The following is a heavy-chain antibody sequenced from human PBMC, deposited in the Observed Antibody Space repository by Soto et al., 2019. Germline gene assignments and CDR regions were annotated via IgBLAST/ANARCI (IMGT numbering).Heavy chain of an antibody. J-gene: IGHJ4*02. V-gene: IGHV4-39*01. CDR3: ARLRGYQLLYGRDFGITFDY. CDR2: IYYSGST. D-gene: IGHD2-2*02. CDR1: GGSISSSTYY. Sequence: QLQLQESGPGLVKPSETLSLTCTVSGGSISSSTYYWGWIREPPGKGLEWIGSIYYSGSTYYNPSLRSRVTISVETSKNQFSLKLSSVTAADTAVYYCARLRGYQLLYGRDFGITFDYWGQGTLVTVSS.